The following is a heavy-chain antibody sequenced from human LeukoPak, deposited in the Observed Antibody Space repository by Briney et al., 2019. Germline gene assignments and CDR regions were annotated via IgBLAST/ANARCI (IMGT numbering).Heavy chain of an antibody. Sequence: SQTLSLTCTVSGGSISIDTYYWSWIRQPAGKGLEWIGRIYASGNTNYNPSLKSRVTISVDTSKNQFSLKLSSVTAADSAVYYCARDWGYCSGGSCHFPIDYWGPGTLVTVSS. J-gene: IGHJ4*02. CDR3: ARDWGYCSGGSCHFPIDY. V-gene: IGHV4-61*02. D-gene: IGHD2-15*01. CDR2: IYASGNT. CDR1: GGSISIDTYY.